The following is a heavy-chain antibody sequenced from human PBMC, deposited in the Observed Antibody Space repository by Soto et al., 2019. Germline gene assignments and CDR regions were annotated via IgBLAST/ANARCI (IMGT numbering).Heavy chain of an antibody. Sequence: QITLNESGPTPVNPRQTLTLTCTFSGFSLTTSGVGVGWIRQSPGKAPEWLVLIYWDDDKRYSPSLKSRLTVTKDTAKNQVVLTMADLDPADTATYYCAHRVLRTVFGLVTTTAIYFDFWGQGTPVAVSS. CDR3: AHRVLRTVFGLVTTTAIYFDF. CDR2: IYWDDDK. V-gene: IGHV2-5*02. J-gene: IGHJ4*02. CDR1: GFSLTTSGVG. D-gene: IGHD3-3*01.